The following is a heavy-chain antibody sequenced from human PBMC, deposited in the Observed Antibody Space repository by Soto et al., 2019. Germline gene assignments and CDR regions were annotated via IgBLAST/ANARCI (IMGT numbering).Heavy chain of an antibody. D-gene: IGHD2-2*02. J-gene: IGHJ4*02. CDR3: ATYTSLDY. Sequence: GGSLSRSCAASGFTVSNNYMSWVRQAPGKGLEWVSLIYSGGSTFYADSVKGRFTISRDNSKNTLFLQMNSLRAEDTAVYFCATYTSLDYWGQGTLVTVSS. CDR2: IYSGGST. CDR1: GFTVSNNY. V-gene: IGHV3-53*01.